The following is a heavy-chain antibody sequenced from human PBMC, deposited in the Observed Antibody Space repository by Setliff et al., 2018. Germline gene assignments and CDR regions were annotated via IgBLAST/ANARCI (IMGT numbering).Heavy chain of an antibody. CDR1: GGTFSSYA. CDR2: IIPIFGTA. D-gene: IGHD1-26*01. Sequence: SVKVSCKASGGTFSSYAISWVRQAPGQGLEWMGGIIPIFGTANYAQKFQGRVTVTADESTSTAYMELSSLRSEDTAVYYCATQPLQWELLGFDYWGQGTLVTVSS. J-gene: IGHJ4*02. CDR3: ATQPLQWELLGFDY. V-gene: IGHV1-69*13.